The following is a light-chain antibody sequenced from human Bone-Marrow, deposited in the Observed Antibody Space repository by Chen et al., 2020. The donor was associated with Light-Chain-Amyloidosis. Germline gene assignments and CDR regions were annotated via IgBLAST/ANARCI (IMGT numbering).Light chain of an antibody. CDR2: EVS. CDR3: CSYAGSSTPWV. J-gene: IGLJ3*02. V-gene: IGLV2-23*02. Sequence: QSALTQPASVSGSPGQSITLSCTGTSSDVGSYNLVSWYQQHPGKAPKLMIYEVSKRPSGVSNRFSGSKSGNTASLTISGRQAEDEADYYCCSYAGSSTPWVFGGGTKLTVL. CDR1: SSDVGSYNL.